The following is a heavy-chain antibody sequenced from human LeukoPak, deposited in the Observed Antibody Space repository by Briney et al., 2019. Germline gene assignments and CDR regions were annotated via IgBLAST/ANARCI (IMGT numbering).Heavy chain of an antibody. Sequence: GGSLRLSCAASGFTFRDYYMNWVRQAPGKGLDWVSYISSSGSPIYYADSVKGRVTISRDNAKNSLYLQMNRLRAEDTAVYCCARMGWAARDCGAYYMDVWGKGTTVTVSS. V-gene: IGHV3-11*04. D-gene: IGHD6-6*01. CDR3: ARMGWAARDCGAYYMDV. J-gene: IGHJ6*03. CDR1: GFTFRDYY. CDR2: ISSSGSPI.